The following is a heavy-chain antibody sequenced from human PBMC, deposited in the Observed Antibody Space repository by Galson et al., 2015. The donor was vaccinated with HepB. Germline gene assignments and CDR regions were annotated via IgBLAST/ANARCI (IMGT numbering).Heavy chain of an antibody. D-gene: IGHD3-22*01. Sequence: VSCKASGYTFTSYYIHWVRQAPGQGLEWMGLLNPSGGSTSYAQKFQERVTITRDMSTSTADMELSSLRSEDTAVYYCAPGAYYYDSRGQGGVWGQGTTVTVSS. CDR3: APGAYYYDSRGQGGV. J-gene: IGHJ6*02. CDR2: LNPSGGST. CDR1: GYTFTSYY. V-gene: IGHV1-46*01.